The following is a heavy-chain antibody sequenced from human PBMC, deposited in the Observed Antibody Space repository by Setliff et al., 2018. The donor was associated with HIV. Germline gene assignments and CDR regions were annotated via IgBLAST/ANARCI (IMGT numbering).Heavy chain of an antibody. V-gene: IGHV3-30*01. Sequence: GGSLRLSCVASGFTFRTFAMHWVRQAPGKGLEWVSVISYDARSIQYADSVKGRFTISRDNSKNTLYLQVDSLRPDDTAVYYCAKVDNGHCTSASCRDFDYWGQGTLVTVSS. J-gene: IGHJ4*02. CDR1: GFTFRTFA. D-gene: IGHD2-2*03. CDR3: AKVDNGHCTSASCRDFDY. CDR2: ISYDARSI.